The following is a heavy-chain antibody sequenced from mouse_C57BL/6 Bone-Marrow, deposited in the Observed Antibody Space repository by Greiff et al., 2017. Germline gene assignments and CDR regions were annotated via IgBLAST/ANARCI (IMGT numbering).Heavy chain of an antibody. CDR3: ARGPFDDYGGAY. CDR1: GFTFSSYA. D-gene: IGHD2-4*01. V-gene: IGHV5-4*03. Sequence: EVKLVESGGGLVKPGGSLKLSCAASGFTFSSYALYWVRQPPEKRLEWVVPISDGGSYTYYPDNVTGRFTISRDNAENNLYLQMSHLKSEDTAVYYCARGPFDDYGGAYWGQGTLVTVSA. J-gene: IGHJ3*01. CDR2: ISDGGSYT.